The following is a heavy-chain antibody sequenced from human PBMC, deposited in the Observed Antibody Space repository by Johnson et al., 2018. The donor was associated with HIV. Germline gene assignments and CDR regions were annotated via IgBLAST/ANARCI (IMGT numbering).Heavy chain of an antibody. Sequence: QVQLVESGGGVVQPGGSLTLSCAASGFTFSNYGMHWVRQAPGKGLEWVAFIQSDGKIKFYADSVKGRFTSSRDNSKNTLYLQMNSLRPEDSAVYYCATLWFGEVSVYDAFDVWGQGTMVTVSS. V-gene: IGHV3-30*02. D-gene: IGHD3-10*01. CDR1: GFTFSNYG. CDR3: ATLWFGEVSVYDAFDV. J-gene: IGHJ3*01. CDR2: IQSDGKIK.